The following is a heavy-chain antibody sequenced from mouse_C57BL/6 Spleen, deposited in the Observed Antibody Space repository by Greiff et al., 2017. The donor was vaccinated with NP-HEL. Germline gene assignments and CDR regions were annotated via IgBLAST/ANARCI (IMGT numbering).Heavy chain of an antibody. V-gene: IGHV1-22*01. CDR1: GYTFTDYN. D-gene: IGHD1-1*01. CDR3: ARSTIIDTTVVAYYFDY. J-gene: IGHJ2*01. Sequence: VQLKQSGPELVKPGASVKVSCKASGYTFTDYNMHWVKQSHGKSLEWIGYINPNNGGTSYNQKFKGKATLTVNKSSSTAYMELRSLTSEDSAVYYCARSTIIDTTVVAYYFDYWGQGTTLTVSS. CDR2: INPNNGGT.